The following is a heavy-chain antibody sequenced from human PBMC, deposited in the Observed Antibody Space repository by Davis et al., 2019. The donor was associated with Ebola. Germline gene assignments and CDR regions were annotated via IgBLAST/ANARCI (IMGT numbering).Heavy chain of an antibody. V-gene: IGHV4-4*02. CDR3: ARRVPFWRSPGNAFDI. Sequence: SETLSLTCAVSGGSISGRVWWSWVRQSPGKGLEWIGETSQSGTTNYNPSLKSRVTISVDKSRNQFSLKLNSVTAADTAVYYCARRVPFWRSPGNAFDIWGQGTMVTVSS. D-gene: IGHD3-3*01. J-gene: IGHJ3*02. CDR1: GGSISGRVW. CDR2: TSQSGTT.